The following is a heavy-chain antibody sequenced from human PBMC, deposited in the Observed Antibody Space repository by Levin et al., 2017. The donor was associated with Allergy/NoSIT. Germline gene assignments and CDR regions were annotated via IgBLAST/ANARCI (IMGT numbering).Heavy chain of an antibody. CDR1: GFTFSSYW. CDR3: AREVIWGSYPYDYYMDV. CDR2: IKQDGSEK. V-gene: IGHV3-7*01. J-gene: IGHJ6*03. Sequence: GGSLRLSCAASGFTFSSYWMSWVRQAPGKGLEWVANIKQDGSEKYYMDSVKGRFTISRDNAENSLYLQVNSLRAEDTAVYYCAREVIWGSYPYDYYMDVWGKGTTVTVSS. D-gene: IGHD3-16*02.